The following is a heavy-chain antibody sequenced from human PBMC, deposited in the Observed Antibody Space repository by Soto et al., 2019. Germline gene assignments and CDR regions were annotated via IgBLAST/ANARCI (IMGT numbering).Heavy chain of an antibody. D-gene: IGHD5-18*01. CDR2: IIPIFGTA. J-gene: IGHJ6*02. V-gene: IGHV1-69*13. CDR3: ASKDVDTAMDDYYYYGMDV. Sequence: ASVKVSCKASGGTFSSYAISWVRQAPGQGLERMGGIIPIFGTANYAQKFQGRVTITADESTSTAYMELSSLRSEDTAVYYCASKDVDTAMDDYYYYGMDVWGQGTTVTVSS. CDR1: GGTFSSYA.